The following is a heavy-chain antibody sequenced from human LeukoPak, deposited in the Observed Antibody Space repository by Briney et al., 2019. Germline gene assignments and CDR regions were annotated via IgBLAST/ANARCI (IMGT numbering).Heavy chain of an antibody. CDR1: GFTFSSYT. Sequence: GGSLRLSCAASGFTFSSYTMNWVRQAPGKGLEWVSSISGSSRHKYYADSVKGRFTISRDNAKNSLYLQMNSLRAEDTAVYYCARTANFAAGYYIDYWGQGTLVSVSS. CDR2: ISGSSRHK. D-gene: IGHD6-13*01. CDR3: ARTANFAAGYYIDY. J-gene: IGHJ4*02. V-gene: IGHV3-21*01.